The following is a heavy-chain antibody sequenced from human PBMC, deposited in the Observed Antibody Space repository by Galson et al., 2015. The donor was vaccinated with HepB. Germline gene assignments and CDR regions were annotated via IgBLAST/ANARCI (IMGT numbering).Heavy chain of an antibody. D-gene: IGHD4-23*01. Sequence: TLSLTCTVSGGSMSSGSHYWTWIRQPAGKGLEWIGRIYATESINYSPSLKTRVTMSIDTSRNQFSLKLNSVTAADTAVYYCARLSGPNDGNSGWWYFDLWGRGTLVTVSS. CDR3: ARLSGPNDGNSGWWYFDL. CDR1: GGSMSSGSHY. CDR2: IYATESI. J-gene: IGHJ2*01. V-gene: IGHV4-61*02.